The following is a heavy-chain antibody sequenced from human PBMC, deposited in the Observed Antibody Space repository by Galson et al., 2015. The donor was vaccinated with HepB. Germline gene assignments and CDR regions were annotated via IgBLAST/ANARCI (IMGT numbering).Heavy chain of an antibody. Sequence: ETLSLTCTVSGDSISNNIYYWDWIRQPPGKGLEWIGSIHYRGSTNYSPSLKSRATISVDTPKNQFTLNLSSVTAADTAVYYCARQFDCSTTNCYHPNWLDPWGRGTLVTVYS. CDR3: ARQFDCSTTNCYHPNWLDP. CDR2: IHYRGST. J-gene: IGHJ5*02. CDR1: GDSISNNIYY. D-gene: IGHD2-2*01. V-gene: IGHV4-39*01.